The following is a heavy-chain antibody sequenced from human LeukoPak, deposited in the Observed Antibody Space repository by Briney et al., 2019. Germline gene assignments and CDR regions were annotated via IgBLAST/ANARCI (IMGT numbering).Heavy chain of an antibody. CDR3: AKDGGLWVSAHWGDS. CDR2: ITTSDGNT. D-gene: IGHD7-27*01. CDR1: GFTFSSYS. Sequence: GGTLRLSCAASGFTFSSYSMNWVRQAPGKGLEWVSTITTSDGNTYYADSVKGRFTVSRDNSKNTLFLQMNSLRAEDTAVYYCAKDGGLWVSAHWGDSWGRGTLVTVSS. V-gene: IGHV3-23*01. J-gene: IGHJ4*02.